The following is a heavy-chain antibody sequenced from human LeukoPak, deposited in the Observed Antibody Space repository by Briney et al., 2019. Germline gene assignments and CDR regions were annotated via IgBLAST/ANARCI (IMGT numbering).Heavy chain of an antibody. CDR2: INHSGST. CDR3: ARGRRWPGRYYYYMDV. CDR1: GGSFSGYY. D-gene: IGHD4-23*01. V-gene: IGHV4-34*01. Sequence: SETLSLTCAVYGGSFSGYYWSWIRQPPGKGLEWMGEINHSGSTNYNPSLKSRVTLSVDTSKNQFSLKLSSVTAADTAVYYCARGRRWPGRYYYYMDVWGKGTTVTVSS. J-gene: IGHJ6*03.